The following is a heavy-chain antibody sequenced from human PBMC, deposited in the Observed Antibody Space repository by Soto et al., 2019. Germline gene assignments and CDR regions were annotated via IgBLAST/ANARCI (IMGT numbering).Heavy chain of an antibody. V-gene: IGHV1-3*01. J-gene: IGHJ4*02. Sequence: QVQLVQSGAEVKKPGASVKVSCKASGYTFTSYAMHWVRQAPGQRLEWMGWINAGNGNTKYSQKFQGRVTIARDTSASTAYMELSSLRSEDTAAYSLARDGAAAARWGQGTLVTASS. CDR2: INAGNGNT. CDR1: GYTFTSYA. CDR3: ARDGAAAAR. D-gene: IGHD6-25*01.